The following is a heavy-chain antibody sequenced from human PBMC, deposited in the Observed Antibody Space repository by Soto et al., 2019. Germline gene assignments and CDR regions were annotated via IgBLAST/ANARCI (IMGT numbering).Heavy chain of an antibody. J-gene: IGHJ5*02. V-gene: IGHV1-8*01. CDR2: VNPSSGNT. Sequence: QVQLVQSGAEVKRPGASVKVSCEASGYTFTTYDINWVRQASGQGLEWMGCVNPSSGNTVYAQKFHGKVTMTRDTSSSTAYMELSSLKSDDTAIYYCASASMYIWNDHWGQGTLVTVSS. D-gene: IGHD1-20*01. CDR1: GYTFTTYD. CDR3: ASASMYIWNDH.